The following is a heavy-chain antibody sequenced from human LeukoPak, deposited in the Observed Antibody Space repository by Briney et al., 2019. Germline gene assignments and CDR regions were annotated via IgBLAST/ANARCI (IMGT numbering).Heavy chain of an antibody. D-gene: IGHD3-10*01. V-gene: IGHV1-8*01. Sequence: ASVKVSCKASGYTFTSFDMNWVRQAIGQGLEWMGWMNPNNGDTGYAQKFQGRVTMTRDTSISTAYLELSGLRSEDTAVYYCAREVKWFGETLYYYYYMDVWGKGTTVTVSS. J-gene: IGHJ6*03. CDR3: AREVKWFGETLYYYYYMDV. CDR2: MNPNNGDT. CDR1: GYTFTSFD.